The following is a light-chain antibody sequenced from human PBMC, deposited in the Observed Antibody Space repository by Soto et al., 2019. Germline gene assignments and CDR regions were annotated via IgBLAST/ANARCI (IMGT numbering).Light chain of an antibody. CDR2: EVS. CDR1: SSDVGAYNY. J-gene: IGLJ2*01. Sequence: QSALTQPASVSGSPGQSITISCTGTSSDVGAYNYVSWYQQHPGKAPKPMIFEVSDRPSGVSNRFSGSKSGNTASLTISGPQAEDEADYYCSSYTSSNTLVFGGGTKVTVL. CDR3: SSYTSSNTLV. V-gene: IGLV2-14*01.